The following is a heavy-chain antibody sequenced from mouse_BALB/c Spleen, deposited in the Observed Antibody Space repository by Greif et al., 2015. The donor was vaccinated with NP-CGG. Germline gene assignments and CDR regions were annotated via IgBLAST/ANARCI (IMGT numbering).Heavy chain of an antibody. CDR3: ARRTGTEAMDY. J-gene: IGHJ4*01. CDR1: GYTFTDYY. D-gene: IGHD4-1*01. Sequence: VQVQQSGPELVKPGASVKISCKASGYTFTDYYINWVKQKPGQGLEWIGWIYPGSGNTKYNEKFKGKATLTVDTSSSTAYMQLSSLTSEDTAVYFCARRTGTEAMDYWGQGTSVTVSS. CDR2: IYPGSGNT. V-gene: IGHV1-84*02.